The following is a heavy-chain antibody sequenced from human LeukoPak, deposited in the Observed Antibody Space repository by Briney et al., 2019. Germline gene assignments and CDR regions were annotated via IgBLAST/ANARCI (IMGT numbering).Heavy chain of an antibody. CDR2: IYYSGST. Sequence: SETLSLTCTVSGGSISNYYWSWIRQPPGKGLEWIGYIYYSGSTNYNPSLKSRVTIPVDTSKNQFSLKLSSVTAADTAVYYCAGGLWFGELDYWGQGTLVTVSS. V-gene: IGHV4-59*08. J-gene: IGHJ4*02. CDR1: GGSISNYY. CDR3: AGGLWFGELDY. D-gene: IGHD3-10*01.